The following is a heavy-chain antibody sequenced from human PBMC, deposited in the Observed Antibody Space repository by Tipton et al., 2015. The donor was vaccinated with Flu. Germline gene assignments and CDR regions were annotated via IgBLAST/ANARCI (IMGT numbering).Heavy chain of an antibody. CDR1: GFTFSSYS. J-gene: IGHJ3*02. CDR2: ISSSSSSI. D-gene: IGHD6-6*01. CDR3: AREIEYSSSSGAFDI. Sequence: CAASGFTFSSYSMNWVRQAPGKGLEWVSSISSSSSSIYYADSVKGRFTISRDIAKNSLYLQMNSLRAEDTAVYYCAREIEYSSSSGAFDIWGQGTMVTVSS. V-gene: IGHV3-21*01.